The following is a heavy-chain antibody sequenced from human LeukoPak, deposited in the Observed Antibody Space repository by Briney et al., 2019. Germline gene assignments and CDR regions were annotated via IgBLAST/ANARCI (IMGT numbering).Heavy chain of an antibody. CDR2: FDPEDGET. D-gene: IGHD6-19*01. CDR3: ATEYSSGWYGDAFDI. J-gene: IGHJ3*02. CDR1: GYTLPGLS. V-gene: IGHV1-24*01. Sequence: ASVKVSCKVSGYTLPGLSMHWVRQAPGKGLEGMGGFDPEDGETIYAQKFQGRVTMTEDTSTDTAYMELSSLRSEDTAVYYCATEYSSGWYGDAFDIWGQGTMVTVSS.